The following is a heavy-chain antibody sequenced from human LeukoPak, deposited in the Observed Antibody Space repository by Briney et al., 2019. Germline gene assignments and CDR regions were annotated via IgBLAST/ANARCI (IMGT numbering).Heavy chain of an antibody. CDR3: ARQMITSYYYDSSGSRAFDI. J-gene: IGHJ3*02. V-gene: IGHV4-39*01. CDR2: IYYSGST. CDR1: GGSISSSSYY. D-gene: IGHD3-22*01. Sequence: SETLSLTCTVSGGSISSSSYYWGWIRQPPGKGLEWIGSIYYSGSTYYNPSLKSLVTISVDTSKNQFSLKLSSVTAADTAVYYCARQMITSYYYDSSGSRAFDIWGQGTMVTVSS.